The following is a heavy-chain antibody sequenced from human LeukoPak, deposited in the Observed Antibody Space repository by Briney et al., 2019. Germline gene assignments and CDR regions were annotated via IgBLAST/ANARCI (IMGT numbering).Heavy chain of an antibody. CDR1: GYTFTGYY. J-gene: IGHJ4*02. Sequence: ASVKVSCKASGYTFTGYYMHWVRQAPGQGLEWMGWINPNSGGTNYAQKFQGRVTMTRDTSISTAYMELSRLRSDDTAVYYCARAGRATGFGSTFDYWGQGTLVTVSS. CDR3: ARAGRATGFGSTFDY. D-gene: IGHD3-16*01. CDR2: INPNSGGT. V-gene: IGHV1-2*02.